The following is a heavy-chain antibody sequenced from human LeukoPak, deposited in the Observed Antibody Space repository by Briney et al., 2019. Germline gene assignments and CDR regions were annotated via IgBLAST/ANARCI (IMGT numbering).Heavy chain of an antibody. J-gene: IGHJ4*02. Sequence: GGSLRLSCAASGFTFSSYSMNWVRQAPGKGLEWVSYISSSSSTIYYADSVKGRFTISRDNAKNSLYLQMNSLRAEDTAVYYCARATRHWDLDYWGQGTLVTVSS. CDR1: GFTFSSYS. V-gene: IGHV3-48*04. CDR2: ISSSSSTI. D-gene: IGHD7-27*01. CDR3: ARATRHWDLDY.